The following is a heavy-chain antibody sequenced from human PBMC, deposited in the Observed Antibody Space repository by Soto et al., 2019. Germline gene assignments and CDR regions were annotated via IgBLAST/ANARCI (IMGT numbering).Heavy chain of an antibody. V-gene: IGHV3-15*01. CDR2: IKSKTDGGTT. D-gene: IGHD6-19*01. CDR3: TTYSSGWFESDRGDY. Sequence: EVQLVESGGGLVKPGGSLRLSCAASGFTFSNAWMSWVRQAPGKGLEWVGRIKSKTDGGTTDYAAPVKGRFTISRDDSKNTLYLQMNSLKTEDTAVYYCTTYSSGWFESDRGDYWGQGTLVTVSS. CDR1: GFTFSNAW. J-gene: IGHJ4*02.